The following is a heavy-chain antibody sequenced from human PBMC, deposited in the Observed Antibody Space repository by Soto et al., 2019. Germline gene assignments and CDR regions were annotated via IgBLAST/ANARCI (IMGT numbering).Heavy chain of an antibody. D-gene: IGHD3-22*01. CDR1: GGSINSGGYY. V-gene: IGHV4-31*03. CDR2: IYNSGST. Sequence: PSETLSLTCTVSGGSINSGGYYWSWIRQHPGKGLEWIGYIYNSGSTYYNPSLKSRVTISVDTSKNQFSLKLSSVTAADMSLYYCAIWARLLGISHRHFDYWGQGTLVTVSS. CDR3: AIWARLLGISHRHFDY. J-gene: IGHJ4*02.